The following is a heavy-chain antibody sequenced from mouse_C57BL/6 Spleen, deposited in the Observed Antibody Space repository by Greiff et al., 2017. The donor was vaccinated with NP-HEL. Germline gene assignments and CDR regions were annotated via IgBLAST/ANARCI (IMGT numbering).Heavy chain of an antibody. J-gene: IGHJ4*01. CDR3: AREGIYYYGSSWMDY. CDR1: GYSITSGYY. D-gene: IGHD1-1*01. Sequence: EVKLVESGPGLVKPSQSLSLTCSVTGYSITSGYYWNWIRQFPGNKLEWMGYISYDGSNNYNPSLKNRISITRDTSKNQFFLKLNSVTTEDTATYYCAREGIYYYGSSWMDYWGQGTSVTVSS. CDR2: ISYDGSN. V-gene: IGHV3-6*01.